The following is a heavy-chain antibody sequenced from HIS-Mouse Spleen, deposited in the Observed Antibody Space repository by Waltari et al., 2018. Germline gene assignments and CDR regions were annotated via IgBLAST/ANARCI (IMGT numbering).Heavy chain of an antibody. D-gene: IGHD6-13*01. CDR1: GGSISSSSYY. J-gene: IGHJ3*01. V-gene: IGHV4-39*07. Sequence: QLQLQESGPGLVKPSETLSLTCTVSGGSISSSSYYWGWIRQPPGTGLVWIGSIYYSGSTDYNPSRKSRVTISVDTSKNQVALKLSAVTAADTAVYYCAREIPYSSSWYDLYFDLWGQGTMVTVSS. CDR3: AREIPYSSSWYDLYFDL. CDR2: IYYSGST.